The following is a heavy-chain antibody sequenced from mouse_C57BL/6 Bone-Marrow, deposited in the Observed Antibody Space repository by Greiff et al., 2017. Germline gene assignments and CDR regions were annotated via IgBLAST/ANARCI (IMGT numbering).Heavy chain of an antibody. CDR2: IYPGSGST. CDR3: ARRGYDYDPYFDV. D-gene: IGHD2-4*01. Sequence: QVQLQQPGAELVKPGASVKMSCKASGYTFTSYLITWVKQRPGQGLEWIGDIYPGSGSTNYNEKFKSKATLTVDTSSSTAYMQLSSLTSEDSAVYYCARRGYDYDPYFDVWGTGTTVTVSS. J-gene: IGHJ1*03. V-gene: IGHV1-55*01. CDR1: GYTFTSYL.